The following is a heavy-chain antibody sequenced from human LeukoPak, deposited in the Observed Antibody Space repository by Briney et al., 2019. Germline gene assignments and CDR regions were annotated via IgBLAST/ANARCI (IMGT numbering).Heavy chain of an antibody. Sequence: SETLSLNSAVYGGSYSGYYWTRIRQSPGKGLEWRGEINPSGSTYYNPSLNSRLTISRDTSKNQFSLRLSSVTAVDTAVYYCARVRQEISMILVVMTGVSYYLDVWGIGTTVTVS. V-gene: IGHV4-34*01. D-gene: IGHD3-22*01. CDR1: GGSYSGYY. J-gene: IGHJ6*03. CDR3: ARVRQEISMILVVMTGVSYYLDV. CDR2: INPSGST.